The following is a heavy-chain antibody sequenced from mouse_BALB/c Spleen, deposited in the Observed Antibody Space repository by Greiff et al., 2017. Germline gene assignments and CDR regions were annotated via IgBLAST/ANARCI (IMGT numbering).Heavy chain of an antibody. CDR3: ARREDYGNRDAMDY. CDR1: GFTFSSYA. Sequence: EVQRVESGGGLVKPGGSLKLSCAASGFTFSSYAMSWVRQSPEKRLEWVAEISSGGSYTYYPDTVTGRFTISRDNAKNTLYLEMSSLRSEDTAMYYCARREDYGNRDAMDYWGQGTSVTVSS. J-gene: IGHJ4*01. CDR2: ISSGGSYT. D-gene: IGHD2-1*01. V-gene: IGHV5-9-4*01.